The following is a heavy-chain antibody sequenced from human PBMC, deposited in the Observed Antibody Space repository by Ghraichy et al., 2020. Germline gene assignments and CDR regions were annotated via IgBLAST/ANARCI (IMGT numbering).Heavy chain of an antibody. J-gene: IGHJ4*02. V-gene: IGHV4-39*01. Sequence: SETLSLTCTVSGGSISSSSNYWGWIRQPPGKGLEWIGSIYYSGSTYYNPSLKSRVTIFVDTSKNQFSLKLSSVTAADTAVYYCASPLPDSSPNLPQFDYWGQGTLVTVSS. D-gene: IGHD6-13*01. CDR1: GGSISSSSNY. CDR3: ASPLPDSSPNLPQFDY. CDR2: IYYSGST.